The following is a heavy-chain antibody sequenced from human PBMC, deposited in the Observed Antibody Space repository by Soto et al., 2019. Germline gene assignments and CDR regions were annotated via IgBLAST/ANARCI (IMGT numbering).Heavy chain of an antibody. CDR3: ARWGTTGGLAV. CDR1: GFTFRSFV. J-gene: IGHJ4*02. CDR2: TSYDGSNT. D-gene: IGHD3-16*01. Sequence: QVHLVESGGGVVQPGTSLRLSCVGSGFTFRSFVIHWVRQAPGKGLEWVARTSYDGSNTYYDDSVKGRFTISRDNSRNTVDLHMHSLRLEDTALYYCARWGTTGGLAVWGQGTLVYASS. V-gene: IGHV3-30*19.